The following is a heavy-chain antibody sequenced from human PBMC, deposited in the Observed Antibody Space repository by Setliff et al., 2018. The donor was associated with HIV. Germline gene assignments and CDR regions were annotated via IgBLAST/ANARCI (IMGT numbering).Heavy chain of an antibody. V-gene: IGHV1-46*01. D-gene: IGHD6-6*01. J-gene: IGHJ3*02. Sequence: ASVKVSCKSSGYRFSNHFIHWVRQAPGQGLEWMEVIDPTDGSTSFTQKFQGRVTVTRDTSTSTVYMELSGLKSEDTAMYYCARGKQMSRRSDAFDIWGQGTKFTVSS. CDR1: GYRFSNHF. CDR2: IDPTDGST. CDR3: ARGKQMSRRSDAFDI.